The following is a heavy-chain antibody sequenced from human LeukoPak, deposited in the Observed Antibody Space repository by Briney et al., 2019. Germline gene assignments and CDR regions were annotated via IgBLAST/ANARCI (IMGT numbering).Heavy chain of an antibody. J-gene: IGHJ4*02. CDR2: IRQDGSEK. CDR1: GFTFSSYW. D-gene: IGHD1-26*01. CDR3: ARAVGRYYFDY. V-gene: IGHV3-7*01. Sequence: GGSLRLSCAASGFTFSSYWMSWVRQAPGKGLEWVANIRQDGSEKYYVDSVKGRFTISRDNAKNSLYLQMNSLRAEDTAVYYCARAVGRYYFDYWGQGTLVTVSS.